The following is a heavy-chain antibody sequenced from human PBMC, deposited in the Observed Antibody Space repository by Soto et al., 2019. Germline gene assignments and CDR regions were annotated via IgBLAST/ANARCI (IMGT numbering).Heavy chain of an antibody. V-gene: IGHV5-51*01. CDR1: GYSFTSYW. CDR3: ARSISMVAATPGYYYYYGMDV. CDR2: IYPGDSDT. Sequence: PGESLKISCKGSGYSFTSYWIGWVRQMPGKGLEWMGIIYPGDSDTRYSPSFQGQVTISADKSISTAYLQWSSLKASDTAMYYCARSISMVAATPGYYYYYGMDVWGQGTTVTVSS. J-gene: IGHJ6*02. D-gene: IGHD2-15*01.